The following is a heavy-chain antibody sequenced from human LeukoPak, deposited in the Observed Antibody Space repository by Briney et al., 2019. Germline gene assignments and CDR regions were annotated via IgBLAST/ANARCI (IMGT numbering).Heavy chain of an antibody. CDR2: ISSSSSYI. D-gene: IGHD3-16*01. J-gene: IGHJ5*02. V-gene: IGHV3-21*01. CDR1: GFTFSSYS. CDR3: ARDVVKNVWGSYVEIEANWFDP. Sequence: GGSLRLSCAASGFTFSSYSMNWVRQAPGKVLEWVSSISSSSSYIYYADSVKGRFTISRGNAKNSLYLQMNSLRAEDTAVYYCARDVVKNVWGSYVEIEANWFDPWGQGTLVTVSS.